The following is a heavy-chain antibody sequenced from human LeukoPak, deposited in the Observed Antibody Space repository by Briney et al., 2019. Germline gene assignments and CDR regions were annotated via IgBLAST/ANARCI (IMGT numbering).Heavy chain of an antibody. D-gene: IGHD1-26*01. Sequence: SETLSLTCTVSGGSMSSSSYYWGCIRQPPGKGLEWIGNIYYSGSTYYNPSLKSRVTISLDTSKNQFSLKLSSVTAADTAVYYCARHLPRRKGQGKSGSYIPVYFDYWGQGTLVTVSS. CDR2: IYYSGST. V-gene: IGHV4-39*01. CDR1: GGSMSSSSYY. CDR3: ARHLPRRKGQGKSGSYIPVYFDY. J-gene: IGHJ4*02.